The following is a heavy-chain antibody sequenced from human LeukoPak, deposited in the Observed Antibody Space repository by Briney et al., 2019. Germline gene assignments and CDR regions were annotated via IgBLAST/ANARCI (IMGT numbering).Heavy chain of an antibody. D-gene: IGHD2-2*01. CDR3: ARVGNCSSTSCSPQEPGGLDY. J-gene: IGHJ4*02. CDR1: GFTFSSYS. V-gene: IGHV3-21*01. Sequence: PGGSLRLSCAASGFTFSSYSMNWVRQAPGKGLEWVSSISSSSSYIYYADSVKGRFTISRDNAKNSLYLQMNSLRAEDTAVYYCARVGNCSSTSCSPQEPGGLDYWGQGTLVTVSS. CDR2: ISSSSSYI.